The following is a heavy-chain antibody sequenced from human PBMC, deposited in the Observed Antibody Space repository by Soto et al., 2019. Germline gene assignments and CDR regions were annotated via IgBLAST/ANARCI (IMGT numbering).Heavy chain of an antibody. CDR1: GGSISSSSYY. V-gene: IGHV4-39*01. CDR3: ARHSSGWLEPIDY. D-gene: IGHD6-19*01. J-gene: IGHJ4*02. CDR2: IYYSGST. Sequence: QLQLQESGPGLVKPSETLSLTCTVSGGSISSSSYYWGWIRQPPGKGLEWIGSIYYSGSTYYNPSLKSRVTISVDTSKNQFSLKLSSVTAADTAVYYCARHSSGWLEPIDYWGQGTLVTVSS.